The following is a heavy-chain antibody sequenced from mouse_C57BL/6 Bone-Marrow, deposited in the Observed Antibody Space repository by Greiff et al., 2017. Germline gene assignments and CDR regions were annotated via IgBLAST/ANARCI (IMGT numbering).Heavy chain of an antibody. D-gene: IGHD1-1*01. Sequence: VQLQQSGAELARPGASVKLSCKASGYTFTSYGISWVKQRTGQGLEWIGEIYPRSGNTYYNEKFNGKATLTADKSSSTAYMELRSLTSEDSAVYCCARRGYYYGSSKAWFAYWGQGTLVTVSA. J-gene: IGHJ3*01. CDR3: ARRGYYYGSSKAWFAY. CDR2: IYPRSGNT. CDR1: GYTFTSYG. V-gene: IGHV1-81*01.